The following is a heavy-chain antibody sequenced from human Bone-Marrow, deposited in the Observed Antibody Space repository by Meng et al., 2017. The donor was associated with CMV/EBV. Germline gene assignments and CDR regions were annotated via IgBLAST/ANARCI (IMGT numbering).Heavy chain of an antibody. J-gene: IGHJ6*02. CDR2: IYTGVT. Sequence: GGSLRLSCAASDFTVSTNHMTWVRQAPGKGLEWVSVIYTGVTLYADSVKGRFTISRDNAASSLYLQMNYLRAEDTAVYYCARELGGYSFGKNSGYYRLGMDVWGQGTTVTVSS. CDR1: DFTVSTNH. V-gene: IGHV3-53*01. D-gene: IGHD5-18*01. CDR3: ARELGGYSFGKNSGYYRLGMDV.